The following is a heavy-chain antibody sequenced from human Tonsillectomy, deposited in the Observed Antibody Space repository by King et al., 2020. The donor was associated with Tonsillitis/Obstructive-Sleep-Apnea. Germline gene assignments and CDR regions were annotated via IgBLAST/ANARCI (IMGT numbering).Heavy chain of an antibody. D-gene: IGHD5/OR15-5a*01. J-gene: IGHJ4*02. CDR3: ATLPPVGSICCSVHFDY. CDR2: ISSSGSTI. V-gene: IGHV3-48*03. CDR1: GFSLTYYE. Sequence: VQLVESGGGLVQPGGSLRLSCAASGFSLTYYEMNWVRQAPGKGLEWVSYISSSGSTIYYADSVKGRFTISRDNAKNSLSLQMNSLRSEDTAVYYCATLPPVGSICCSVHFDYRGQGTLVTVSS.